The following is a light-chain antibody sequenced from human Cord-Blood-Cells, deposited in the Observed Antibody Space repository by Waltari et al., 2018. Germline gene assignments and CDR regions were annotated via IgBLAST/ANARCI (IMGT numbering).Light chain of an antibody. CDR1: LRVLYSSNNKNY. CDR3: QQYYSTPHS. J-gene: IGKJ2*03. CDR2: WAS. V-gene: IGKV4-1*01. Sequence: ASLSVPLGERATTNYKATLRVLYSSNNKNYLAWYQQKPGQPPKLLIYWASTRESGVPDRFSGSGSGTDFTLTISSLQAEDVAVYYCQQYYSTPHSFGQGTKLEIK.